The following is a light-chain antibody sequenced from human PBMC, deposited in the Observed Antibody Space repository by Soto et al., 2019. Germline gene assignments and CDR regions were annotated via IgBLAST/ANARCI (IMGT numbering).Light chain of an antibody. CDR2: GAT. Sequence: EIVLTQSPGSLSLSPGERATLSCWASESVGDYLAWYQQKPGQAPRLLIYGATKRTSGTQDRLSGTGSETAFTLAIRRLEPGDFAVYYCQQYVTSPAITFGQGTRLEI. CDR1: ESVGDY. CDR3: QQYVTSPAIT. V-gene: IGKV3-20*01. J-gene: IGKJ5*01.